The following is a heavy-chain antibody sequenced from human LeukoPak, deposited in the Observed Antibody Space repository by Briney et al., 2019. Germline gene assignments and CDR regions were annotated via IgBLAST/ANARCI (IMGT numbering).Heavy chain of an antibody. CDR1: GYTFTSYG. V-gene: IGHV1-2*02. J-gene: IGHJ3*02. CDR2: MNPNSGVT. Sequence: GASVKVSCKASGYTFTSYGISWVRQAPGQGLEWMGWMNPNSGVTNYAQKFQVRVTMTRDTSISTAYMELSRLRSDETAVYYCARDLRLAVSGTSGFDIWGQGTVVTVSS. D-gene: IGHD6-19*01. CDR3: ARDLRLAVSGTSGFDI.